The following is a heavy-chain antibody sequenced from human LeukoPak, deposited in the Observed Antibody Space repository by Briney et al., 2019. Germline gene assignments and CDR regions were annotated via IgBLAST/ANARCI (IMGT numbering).Heavy chain of an antibody. Sequence: GGSLRLSCAASGFTFSNNGMHWVRQAPGKGLEWVSIISSGSSAIFSADALKGRFTISRDDAKNLLYLDMNSLRAEDTAVYYCARGHTAVTRHFDFWGQGTLVTVSS. CDR3: ARGHTAVTRHFDF. CDR2: ISSGSSAI. D-gene: IGHD4-17*01. CDR1: GFTFSNNG. V-gene: IGHV3-21*01. J-gene: IGHJ4*02.